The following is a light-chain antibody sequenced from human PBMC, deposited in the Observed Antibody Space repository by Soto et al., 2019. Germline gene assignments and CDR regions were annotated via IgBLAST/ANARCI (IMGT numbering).Light chain of an antibody. CDR3: QQRSNWLT. Sequence: EVVMTQSPDSLSVSPGERATLSCRASQSVSSNLAWYQQKLGQAPRLLIYGASTRATGIPARFSGSGSGTDFTLTISSLEPEDFAVYYCQQRSNWLTFGGGTKVDIK. J-gene: IGKJ4*01. V-gene: IGKV3-15*01. CDR2: GAS. CDR1: QSVSSN.